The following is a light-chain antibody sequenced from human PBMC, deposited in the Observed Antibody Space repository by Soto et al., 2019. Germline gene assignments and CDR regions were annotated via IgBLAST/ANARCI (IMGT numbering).Light chain of an antibody. CDR3: QQYNNWWT. Sequence: EIVMTQSPATLSVSPGERASLSCRASQSVNNNLAWYQQKPGQAPRLLIYGASTRATGIPARFSGSVSGSDFTLTISSLQSEGFAIYCCQQYNNWWTFGQGTKVEIK. CDR1: QSVNNN. CDR2: GAS. J-gene: IGKJ1*01. V-gene: IGKV3-15*01.